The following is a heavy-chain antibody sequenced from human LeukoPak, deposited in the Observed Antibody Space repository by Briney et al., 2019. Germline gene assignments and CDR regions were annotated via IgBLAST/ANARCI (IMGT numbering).Heavy chain of an antibody. CDR3: ARDCCSGGSPDYYYYYYMDV. D-gene: IGHD2-15*01. CDR2: INTNTGNP. Sequence: ASVKVSCKASGYTFTSYAMNWVRQAPGQGLEWMGWINTNTGNPTYAQGFTGRFVFSLDTSVSTAYLQISSLKAEDTAVYYCARDCCSGGSPDYYYYYYMDVWGKGTTVTVSS. CDR1: GYTFTSYA. V-gene: IGHV7-4-1*02. J-gene: IGHJ6*03.